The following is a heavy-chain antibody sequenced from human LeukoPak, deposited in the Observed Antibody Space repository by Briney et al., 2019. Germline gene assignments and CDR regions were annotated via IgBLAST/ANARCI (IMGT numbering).Heavy chain of an antibody. CDR2: IYWDDDK. Sequence: SGPTLVKPTQTLTLTCTFSGFSLTTSGVGVGWIRQPPGKALEWLALIYWDDDKRYRPSLKSRLTITKDTSKNQVVLTMTNMDPVDTATYYCAHRGFYYDSNGYYYPYFDYWGQGTLVTVSS. J-gene: IGHJ4*02. D-gene: IGHD3-22*01. V-gene: IGHV2-5*02. CDR1: GFSLTTSGVG. CDR3: AHRGFYYDSNGYYYPYFDY.